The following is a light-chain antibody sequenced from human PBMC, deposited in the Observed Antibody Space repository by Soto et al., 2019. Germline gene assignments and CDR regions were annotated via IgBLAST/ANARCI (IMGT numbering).Light chain of an antibody. CDR3: LIDFSYFWA. J-gene: IGKJ1*01. CDR2: KAS. V-gene: IGKV1-5*03. CDR1: QSISNW. Sequence: DIQMTQSPSTLSASVGDRVTITCLASQSISNWLAWHQQKPGKAPKLLIYKASNLESGVTSRFSGSRSGTDFTLTIRSLQPEDFATYYCLIDFSYFWAFGQGTQVDIK.